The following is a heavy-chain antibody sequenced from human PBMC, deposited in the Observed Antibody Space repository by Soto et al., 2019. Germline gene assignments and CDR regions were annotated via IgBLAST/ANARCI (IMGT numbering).Heavy chain of an antibody. J-gene: IGHJ6*02. Sequence: ASVEVSCRVSGGSFSNHYIIWVRQAPGHGLEWMGGIIPISGTTYYTQKFLGRVTITADEPTSTAFMDLSSLKSEDTAVFYCARGYCSGGNCYSGMDAWGQGTMVTVSS. D-gene: IGHD2-15*01. V-gene: IGHV1-69*13. CDR3: ARGYCSGGNCYSGMDA. CDR1: GGSFSNHY. CDR2: IIPISGTT.